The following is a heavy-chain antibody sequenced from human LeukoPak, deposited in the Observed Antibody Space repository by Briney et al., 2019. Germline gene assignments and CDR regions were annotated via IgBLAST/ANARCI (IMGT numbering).Heavy chain of an antibody. J-gene: IGHJ4*02. CDR3: AKLAKHFYGSETFYFFEH. CDR1: GFSFTTYW. CDR2: INQDGTEK. V-gene: IGHV3-7*01. D-gene: IGHD3-10*01. Sequence: GGSLRLSCAASGFSFTTYWMSWVRQAPGKGLEWVANINQDGTEKYYVDSVKGRFTISRDNGKNSLYLQMNSLRVEDTAVYYCAKLAKHFYGSETFYFFEHWGQGTPVTASS.